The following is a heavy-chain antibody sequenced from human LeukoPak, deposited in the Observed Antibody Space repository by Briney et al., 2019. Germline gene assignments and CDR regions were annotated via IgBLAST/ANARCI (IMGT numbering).Heavy chain of an antibody. V-gene: IGHV4-34*01. CDR3: TRDTGTTGEVKFDP. Sequence: SETLSLTCAVYGGSFSGYYRSWIRQPPGKGLEWIGEINHSGSTTYNPSLKSRVTMSADTSKSQFSLNLMSVTAADTAVYYCTRDTGTTGEVKFDPWGQGTLVTVSS. CDR1: GGSFSGYY. D-gene: IGHD4-17*01. J-gene: IGHJ5*02. CDR2: INHSGST.